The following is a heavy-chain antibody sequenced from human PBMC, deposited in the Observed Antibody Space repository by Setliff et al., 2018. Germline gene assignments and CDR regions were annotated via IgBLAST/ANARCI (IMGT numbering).Heavy chain of an antibody. D-gene: IGHD3-22*01. CDR1: GYTFTEYS. CDR2: INPNTGGS. J-gene: IGHJ4*02. CDR3: AKVNYCDKSAYLPFDY. V-gene: IGHV1-2*02. Sequence: GASVKVSCKASGYTFTEYSIHWVRQAPGQGLEWMGWINPNTGGSNYAQKFQGRVTMTTDTSISTAYMEMSRLTSDDTAVYYCAKVNYCDKSAYLPFDYWGQGTQVTVSS.